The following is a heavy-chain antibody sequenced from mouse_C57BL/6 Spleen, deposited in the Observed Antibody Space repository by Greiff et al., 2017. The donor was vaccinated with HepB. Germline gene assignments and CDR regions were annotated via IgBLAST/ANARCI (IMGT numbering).Heavy chain of an antibody. D-gene: IGHD4-1*01. Sequence: QVQLQQSGAELAKPGASVKLSCKASGYTFTSYWMHWVKQRPGQGLEWIGYINPSSGYTKYNQKFKDKATLTADKSSSTAYMQLSSLTYEDSAVYYCASYWDEDYYAMDYWGQGTSVTVSS. CDR3: ASYWDEDYYAMDY. CDR1: GYTFTSYW. J-gene: IGHJ4*01. V-gene: IGHV1-7*01. CDR2: INPSSGYT.